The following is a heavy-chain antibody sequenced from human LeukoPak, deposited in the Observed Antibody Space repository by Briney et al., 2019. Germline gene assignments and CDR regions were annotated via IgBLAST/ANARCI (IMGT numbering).Heavy chain of an antibody. CDR2: ISSSSTHI. V-gene: IGHV3-21*06. J-gene: IGHJ4*02. Sequence: GGSLRLSCAASGFTFGSYAMSWVRQAPGKGLEWVSSISSSSTHIFYADSVKGRFTISRDNAKNLLYLQMNSLRAEDTAVYYCARGGYYDSSAYFDYWGQGTLVTVSS. D-gene: IGHD3-22*01. CDR1: GFTFGSYA. CDR3: ARGGYYDSSAYFDY.